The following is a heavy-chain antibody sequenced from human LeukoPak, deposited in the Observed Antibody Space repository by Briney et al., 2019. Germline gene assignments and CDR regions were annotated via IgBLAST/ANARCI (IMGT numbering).Heavy chain of an antibody. V-gene: IGHV1-8*02. CDR2: MNPNSGNT. CDR3: ARDYYGSKSSSFDP. Sequence: ASVKVSCKASGYTFSDYYIHWVRQATGQGLEWLGWMNPNSGNTGYAQNFQGRVTMTRNTSISTAYMELSSLRSEDTAVYYCARDYYGSKSSSFDPWGQGTLVTVSS. CDR1: GYTFSDYY. J-gene: IGHJ5*02. D-gene: IGHD3-10*01.